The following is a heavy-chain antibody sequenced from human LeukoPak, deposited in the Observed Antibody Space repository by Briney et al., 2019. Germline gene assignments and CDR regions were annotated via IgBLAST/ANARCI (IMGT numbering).Heavy chain of an antibody. D-gene: IGHD1-26*01. V-gene: IGHV3-48*04. CDR1: GFTFSSYA. J-gene: IGHJ3*02. Sequence: GGSLRLSCAASGFTFSSYAMSWIRQAPGKGLEWVSYISLSGSTIYYADPVKGRFTISRDNAKNSLYLQMNSLRAEDTAVYYCTRAPARWDLLLNAFDIWGQGTMVTVSS. CDR2: ISLSGSTI. CDR3: TRAPARWDLLLNAFDI.